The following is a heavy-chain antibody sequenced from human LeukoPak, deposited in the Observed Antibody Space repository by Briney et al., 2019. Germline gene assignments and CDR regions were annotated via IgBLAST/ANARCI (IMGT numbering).Heavy chain of an antibody. D-gene: IGHD6-13*01. J-gene: IGHJ5*02. CDR1: GFDLTTYA. CDR3: ARCMVLSQGWCNWFDA. CDR2: IRIGGGGT. Sequence: GGSLRLSCAAFGFDLTTYAMTWVRQAPAKGLEWVSSIRIGGGGTYYADSVKGRFTISRDNSENTLHLQMNNLRVEDTARYFCARCMVLSQGWCNWFDASGQGTLVTVSS. V-gene: IGHV3-23*01.